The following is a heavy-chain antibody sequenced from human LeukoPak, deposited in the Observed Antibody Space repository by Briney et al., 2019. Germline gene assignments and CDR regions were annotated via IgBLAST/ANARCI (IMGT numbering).Heavy chain of an antibody. Sequence: PGGSLRLSCAASGFTFSSYGMHWVRQAPGKGLEWVAVISYDGSNKYYADSVKGRFTISRDNSKNTLYLQMNSLRAEDTAVYYCAKDTAAAGTFYYYGMDVWGQGTTVTVPS. V-gene: IGHV3-30*18. J-gene: IGHJ6*02. D-gene: IGHD6-13*01. CDR3: AKDTAAAGTFYYYGMDV. CDR2: ISYDGSNK. CDR1: GFTFSSYG.